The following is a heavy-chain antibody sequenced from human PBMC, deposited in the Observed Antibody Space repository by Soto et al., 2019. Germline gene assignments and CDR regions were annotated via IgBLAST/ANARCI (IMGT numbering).Heavy chain of an antibody. V-gene: IGHV3-53*01. CDR1: GFSVRTNY. Sequence: GGSLRLSCAASGFSVRTNYMSWVRQAPGKGLEWVSVFESGGSIYYADSVKGRFIISRDYAKNTVYLQMNSLRAEDTAVYYCARAGVTPDFFDYWGQGTLVTAPQ. CDR3: ARAGVTPDFFDY. D-gene: IGHD2-21*02. J-gene: IGHJ4*02. CDR2: FESGGSI.